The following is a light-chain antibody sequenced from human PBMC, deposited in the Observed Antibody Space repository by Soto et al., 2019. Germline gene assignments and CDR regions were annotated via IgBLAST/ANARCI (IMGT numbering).Light chain of an antibody. V-gene: IGKV3-20*01. J-gene: IGKJ2*01. CDR3: QQYRSSPFT. Sequence: EIVLTQSPGTLSLSPGDRATLSCRASQSVSSGYLAWYQQKPGQPPKLLMYGTSYRATGIPDRFSGSGSGTDFTLSISRLEPEDFAVYYCQQYRSSPFTFGQGTKVEIK. CDR1: QSVSSGY. CDR2: GTS.